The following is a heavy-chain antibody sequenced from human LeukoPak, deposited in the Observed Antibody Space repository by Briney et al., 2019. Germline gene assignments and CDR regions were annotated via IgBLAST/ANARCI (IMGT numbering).Heavy chain of an antibody. CDR1: GFTFSSYS. CDR3: ARVAGSSSCVDI. D-gene: IGHD6-6*01. Sequence: GGSLRLSCAASGFTFSSYSMNWVRQAPGKGLEWVSSISSSSSYIYYADSVKGRFTISRDSAKNSLYLQMNSLRAEDTAVYYCARVAGSSSCVDIWGQGTMVTVSS. CDR2: ISSSSSYI. V-gene: IGHV3-21*01. J-gene: IGHJ3*02.